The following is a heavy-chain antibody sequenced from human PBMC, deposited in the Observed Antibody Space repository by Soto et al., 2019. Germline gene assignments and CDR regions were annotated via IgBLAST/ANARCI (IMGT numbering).Heavy chain of an antibody. Sequence: EVQLVESGGGLVKPGGSLRLSCAASGFTFSSYSMNWVRQAPGEGLEWVSSISSSSSYIYYADSVKGRFTISRDNAKNSLYLQMNSLRAEDTAVYYCARDHYDILTGQEHGMDVWGQGTTVTVSS. CDR3: ARDHYDILTGQEHGMDV. J-gene: IGHJ6*02. V-gene: IGHV3-21*01. CDR1: GFTFSSYS. D-gene: IGHD3-9*01. CDR2: ISSSSSYI.